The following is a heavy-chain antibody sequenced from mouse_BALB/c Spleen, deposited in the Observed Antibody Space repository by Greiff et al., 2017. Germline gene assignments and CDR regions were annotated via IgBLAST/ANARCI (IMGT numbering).Heavy chain of an antibody. CDR2: ISSGGST. CDR3: ARWDGYYASFAY. Sequence: EVKLVESGGGLVKPGGSLKLSCAASGFTFSSYAMSWVRQTPEKRLEWVASISSGGSTYYPDSVKGRFTISRDNARNILYLQMSSLRSEDTAMYYCARWDGYYASFAYWGQGTLVTVSA. V-gene: IGHV5-6-5*01. J-gene: IGHJ3*01. D-gene: IGHD2-3*01. CDR1: GFTFSSYA.